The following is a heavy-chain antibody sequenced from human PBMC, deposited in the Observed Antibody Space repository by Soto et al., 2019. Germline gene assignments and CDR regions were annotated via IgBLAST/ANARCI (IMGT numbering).Heavy chain of an antibody. D-gene: IGHD3-3*01. Sequence: GGSLRLSCAASGFTFSSYWMHWVRQAPGKGLVWVSRINSDGSSTSYADSVKGRFTISRNNAKNTLYLQMNSLRAEDTAVYYCARASRYDFWSGKHWGQGTLVTVSS. J-gene: IGHJ4*02. CDR3: ARASRYDFWSGKH. CDR2: INSDGSST. CDR1: GFTFSSYW. V-gene: IGHV3-74*01.